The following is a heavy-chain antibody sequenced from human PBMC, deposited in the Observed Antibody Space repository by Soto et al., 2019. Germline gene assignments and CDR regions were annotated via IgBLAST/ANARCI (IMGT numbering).Heavy chain of an antibody. J-gene: IGHJ6*02. CDR3: TTAGWELLFYYYGMDV. Sequence: EVQLVESGGGLVKPGGSLRLSCAASGFTFSNAWMNWVRQAPGKGLEWVGRIQSKTDGGTTDYAAPVKGRFTISRDDSKNTLYLQMNSLKTEDTAVYYCTTAGWELLFYYYGMDVWGQGTTVTVSS. CDR1: GFTFSNAW. D-gene: IGHD1-26*01. CDR2: IQSKTDGGTT. V-gene: IGHV3-15*07.